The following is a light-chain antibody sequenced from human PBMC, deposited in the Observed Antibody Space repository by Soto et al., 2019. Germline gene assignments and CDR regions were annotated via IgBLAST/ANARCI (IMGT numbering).Light chain of an antibody. Sequence: IQMTQKKSSLSASVGDRVTITCRASQAIGTALGWYQQKPGKAPKRLIYAASSLQSGAPPRFSGSGSGTDFTLTIRNLQPGDFATYFCLQHDSYPRTFGQVT. CDR1: QAIGTA. J-gene: IGKJ2*02. V-gene: IGKV1-17*02. CDR2: AAS. CDR3: LQHDSYPRT.